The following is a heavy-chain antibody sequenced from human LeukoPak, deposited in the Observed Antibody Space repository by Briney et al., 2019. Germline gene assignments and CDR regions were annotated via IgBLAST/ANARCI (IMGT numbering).Heavy chain of an antibody. Sequence: ASVKVSCKASGYTFTDHYIHWMRQAPGQGLEWMGWINPNSGGTTYAQQFQGRVTMTRDTSISTVYMEQTRLGSDDTAVYYCARDSGSSSWEFDYWGQGTLVTVSS. CDR2: INPNSGGT. V-gene: IGHV1-2*02. J-gene: IGHJ4*02. CDR1: GYTFTDHY. CDR3: ARDSGSSSWEFDY. D-gene: IGHD6-13*01.